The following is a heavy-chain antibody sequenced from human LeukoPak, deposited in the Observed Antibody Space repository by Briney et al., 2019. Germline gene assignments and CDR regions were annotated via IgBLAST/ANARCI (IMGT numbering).Heavy chain of an antibody. V-gene: IGHV3-30-3*01. Sequence: GRSLRLSCAASGFTFSSYAMHRVRQAPGKGLEGVAVISYDGSNKYYADSVKGRFTISRDNSKNTLYLQMNSLRAEDTAVYYCAKTNRGGYFDYWGQGTLVTVSS. D-gene: IGHD7-27*01. CDR3: AKTNRGGYFDY. CDR1: GFTFSSYA. CDR2: ISYDGSNK. J-gene: IGHJ4*02.